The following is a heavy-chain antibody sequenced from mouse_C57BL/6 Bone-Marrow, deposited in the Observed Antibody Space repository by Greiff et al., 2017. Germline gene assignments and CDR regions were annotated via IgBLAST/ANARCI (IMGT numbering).Heavy chain of an antibody. CDR2: ISSGGSYT. D-gene: IGHD1-1*01. J-gene: IGHJ1*03. CDR3: ARQGYYYGSDWYFDV. Sequence: EVMLVESGGDLVKPGGSLKLSCAASGFTFSSYGMSWVRQTPDKRLEWVATISSGGSYTYYPDSVKGRFTISRDNAKNTVYLQMSSLKSEDTAMYYCARQGYYYGSDWYFDVWGTGTTVTVSS. V-gene: IGHV5-6*01. CDR1: GFTFSSYG.